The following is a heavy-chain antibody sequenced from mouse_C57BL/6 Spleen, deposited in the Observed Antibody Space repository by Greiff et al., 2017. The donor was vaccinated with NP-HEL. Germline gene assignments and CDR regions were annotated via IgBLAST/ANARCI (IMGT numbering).Heavy chain of an antibody. CDR2: IYPSDSET. Sequence: QVQLQQPGAELVRPGSSVKLSCKASGYTFTSYWMDWVKQRPGQGLEWIGNIYPSDSETHYNQKFKDKATLTVDKSSSTAYMQLSSLTSEDSAVYYCARYDSNYVWFAYWGQGTLVTVSA. J-gene: IGHJ3*01. V-gene: IGHV1-61*01. CDR1: GYTFTSYW. D-gene: IGHD2-5*01. CDR3: ARYDSNYVWFAY.